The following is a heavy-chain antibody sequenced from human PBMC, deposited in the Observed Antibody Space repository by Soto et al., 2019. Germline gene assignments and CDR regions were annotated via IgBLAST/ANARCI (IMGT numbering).Heavy chain of an antibody. Sequence: QVQLVQSGAEVKKPGASVKVSCKASGYTFTSYGISWVRQAPGQGLEWMGWISAYHGNTNYAQKLQGRVTRTTATATSTAYMELRCLGSDDTAVYYCARDQGEAAAGDFDYWGQGTLVTVSS. V-gene: IGHV1-18*01. CDR1: GYTFTSYG. CDR2: ISAYHGNT. J-gene: IGHJ4*02. CDR3: ARDQGEAAAGDFDY. D-gene: IGHD6-13*01.